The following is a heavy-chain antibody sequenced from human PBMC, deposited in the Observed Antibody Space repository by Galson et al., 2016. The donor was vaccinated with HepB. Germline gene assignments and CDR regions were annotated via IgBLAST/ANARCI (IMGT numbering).Heavy chain of an antibody. J-gene: IGHJ5*02. V-gene: IGHV4-4*02. CDR1: GGSTSSSNW. Sequence: SETLSLTCAVSGGSTSSSNWWTWIRQSPGKRLEWIGEITHSGRANYNPSLKSRVSMSVDKSENQVSLSLSSVTAADTAVYYCARKASSGYYWSGLDTWGQGTLVIVPS. CDR3: ARKASSGYYWSGLDT. D-gene: IGHD3-22*01. CDR2: ITHSGRA.